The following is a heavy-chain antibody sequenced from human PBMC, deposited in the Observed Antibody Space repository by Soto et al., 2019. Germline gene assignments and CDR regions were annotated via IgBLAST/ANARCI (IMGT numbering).Heavy chain of an antibody. V-gene: IGHV1-24*01. CDR2: FDPEDGET. D-gene: IGHD6-19*01. Sequence: ASVKVSCKVSGYTLTELSMHWVRQAPGKGLEWMGGFDPEDGETIYAQKFQVRVTMTEDTSTDTAYMEPSSLRSEDTAVYYCATNVAANYYYYYGMDVWGQGTTVTVSS. CDR3: ATNVAANYYYYYGMDV. CDR1: GYTLTELS. J-gene: IGHJ6*02.